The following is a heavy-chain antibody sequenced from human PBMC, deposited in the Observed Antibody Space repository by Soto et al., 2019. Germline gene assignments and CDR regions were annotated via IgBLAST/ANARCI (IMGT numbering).Heavy chain of an antibody. Sequence: GGSLRLSCTVSGVTFGNTAMSWARQAPGKGPEWVSTISRSGNNIYYADSVKGRFTLSRDTSKNTLYLQMNSLRAEDTAVYYCAKDLGSSPPGDHWGQGVLVTVSS. D-gene: IGHD6-13*01. J-gene: IGHJ4*02. CDR3: AKDLGSSPPGDH. CDR2: ISRSGNNI. V-gene: IGHV3-23*01. CDR1: GVTFGNTA.